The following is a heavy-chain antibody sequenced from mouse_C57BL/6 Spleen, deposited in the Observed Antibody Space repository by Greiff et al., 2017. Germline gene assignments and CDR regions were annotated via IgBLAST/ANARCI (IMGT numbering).Heavy chain of an antibody. CDR1: GYAFSSSW. CDR3: ARSSYDGYLFDY. J-gene: IGHJ2*01. CDR2: IYPGDGDT. D-gene: IGHD2-3*01. V-gene: IGHV1-82*01. Sequence: QVQLKESGPELVKPGASVKISCKASGYAFSSSWMNWVKQRPGKGLEWIGRIYPGDGDTNYNGKFKGKATLTADKSSSTAYMQLSSLTSEDSAVYFCARSSYDGYLFDYWGQGTTLTVSS.